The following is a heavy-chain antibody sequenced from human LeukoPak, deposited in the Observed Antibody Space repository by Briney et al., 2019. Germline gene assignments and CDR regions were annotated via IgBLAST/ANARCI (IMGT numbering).Heavy chain of an antibody. J-gene: IGHJ6*02. D-gene: IGHD4-17*01. V-gene: IGHV1-2*02. CDR2: INPNSGGT. CDR1: GYTFTSYY. CDR3: ARDRDYGDYSHVVDV. Sequence: ASVKVSCKASGYTFTSYYIHWVRQVPGQGLESMGWINPNSGGTNYAQKFQGRVTMTRDTSISTAYMELSRLRSDDTAVYYCARDRDYGDYSHVVDVWGQGTTVTVSS.